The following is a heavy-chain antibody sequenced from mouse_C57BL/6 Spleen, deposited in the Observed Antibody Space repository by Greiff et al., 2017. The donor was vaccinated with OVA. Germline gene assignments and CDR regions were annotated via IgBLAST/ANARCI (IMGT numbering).Heavy chain of an antibody. CDR3: TTSRRNTVVFDY. Sequence: VQLKESGAELVRPGASVKLSCTASGFTFNDYYMHWVKQRPEKSLEWIGTIDPEDGDTDYPPKFQGKATMTADTSSNTAYLQLSRLTSEDAAVYYCTTSRRNTVVFDYWGQGTTLTVSA. D-gene: IGHD1-1*01. CDR1: GFTFNDYY. J-gene: IGHJ2*01. V-gene: IGHV14-1*01. CDR2: IDPEDGDT.